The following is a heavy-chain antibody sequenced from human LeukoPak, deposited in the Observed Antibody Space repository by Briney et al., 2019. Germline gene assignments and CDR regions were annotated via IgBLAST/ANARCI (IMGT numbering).Heavy chain of an antibody. CDR2: IYPGNSDT. CDR3: ARHGPLEMATTDIDY. V-gene: IGHV5-51*01. D-gene: IGHD5-24*01. CDR1: GYTFTNYW. Sequence: GESLNISCKGSGYTFTNYWIGWVRQMPGKGLEWMGIIYPGNSDTRYSPSFQGRVTISADKSINTAYLQWSSLKASDTAIYYCARHGPLEMATTDIDYWGQGTLVTVSS. J-gene: IGHJ4*02.